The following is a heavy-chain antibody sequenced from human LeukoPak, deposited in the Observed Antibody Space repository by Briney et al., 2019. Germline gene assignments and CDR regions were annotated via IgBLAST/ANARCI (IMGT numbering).Heavy chain of an antibody. V-gene: IGHV4-59*01. CDR3: ARERYDSSLDAFDI. CDR1: GGSISSYY. J-gene: IGHJ3*02. CDR2: IYYSGST. D-gene: IGHD3-22*01. Sequence: SETLSLTCTVSGGSISSYYWSWIRQPPGKGLEWIGYIYYSGSTNYNPSLKSRVTISVDTSKNQFSLKLSSVTAADTAVYYCARERYDSSLDAFDIWGQGTMVTVSS.